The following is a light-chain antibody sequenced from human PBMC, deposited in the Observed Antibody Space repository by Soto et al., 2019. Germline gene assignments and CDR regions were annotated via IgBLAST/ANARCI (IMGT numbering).Light chain of an antibody. CDR2: EDN. V-gene: IGLV6-57*03. CDR1: SGSIASNY. CDR3: QSYDSSNVV. Sequence: NFMLTQPHSVSESPGKTVTISCTRSSGSIASNYVQWYQQRPGSAPTTVIYEDNQRPSGVPDRFSGSIDSSSNSASLTISGLKTEDAADYSCQSYDSSNVVFGGGTKLTVL. J-gene: IGLJ2*01.